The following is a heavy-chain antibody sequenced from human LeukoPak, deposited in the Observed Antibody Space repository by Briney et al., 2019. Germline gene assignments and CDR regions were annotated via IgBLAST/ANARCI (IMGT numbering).Heavy chain of an antibody. J-gene: IGHJ3*02. CDR2: INPEGSEK. D-gene: IGHD1-1*01. V-gene: IGHV3-7*03. Sequence: GGSLRLSCAVSGLTFSSSWMDWVRQAPGKGLEWVASINPEGSEKYSAGSVKGRFTISRENAKKSLYLQMSSLRVEDTAVYFCVLGAYWNDDKNAFHIWGPGTMVTVSS. CDR1: GLTFSSSW. CDR3: VLGAYWNDDKNAFHI.